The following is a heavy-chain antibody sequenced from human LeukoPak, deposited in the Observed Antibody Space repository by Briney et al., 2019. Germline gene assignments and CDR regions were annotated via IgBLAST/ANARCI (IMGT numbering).Heavy chain of an antibody. Sequence: SETLSLTCTVSGYSISSGYYWGWIRQPPGKGLEWIGNFYHSGSTYYNPSLKSRVTISVDTSKNQFSLKLSSVTAADTAVYYCARQTEVWGQGTMVTVSS. CDR1: GYSISSGYY. V-gene: IGHV4-38-2*02. CDR2: FYHSGST. J-gene: IGHJ3*01. CDR3: ARQTEV.